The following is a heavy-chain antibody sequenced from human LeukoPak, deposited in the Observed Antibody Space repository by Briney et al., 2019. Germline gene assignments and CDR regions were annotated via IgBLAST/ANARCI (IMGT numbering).Heavy chain of an antibody. V-gene: IGHV3-30*04. J-gene: IGHJ6*03. Sequence: GGSLRLSCVASGFTFSSYAMHWVRQAPGKGLEWVAVISYDGSNKYYADSVKGRFTISRDNAKNSLYLQMNSLRAEDTAVYYCARRSKGVVVGTYIEYYYYMDVWGKGTTVTISS. CDR1: GFTFSSYA. CDR2: ISYDGSNK. D-gene: IGHD2-15*01. CDR3: ARRSKGVVVGTYIEYYYYMDV.